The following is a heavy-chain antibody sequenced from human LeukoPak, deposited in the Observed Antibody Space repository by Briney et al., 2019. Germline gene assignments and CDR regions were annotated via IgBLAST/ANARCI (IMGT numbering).Heavy chain of an antibody. Sequence: GGSLRLSCAASGFTFSNAWMSWVRQAPGKGLEWVSVIYSGGSTFYADSVKGRFTISRDNSKNTLYLQMNSLRAEDTAMYYCARGLAYSGSYALDYWGQGTLVTVSS. D-gene: IGHD1-26*01. V-gene: IGHV3-53*01. CDR2: IYSGGST. CDR1: GFTFSNAW. J-gene: IGHJ4*02. CDR3: ARGLAYSGSYALDY.